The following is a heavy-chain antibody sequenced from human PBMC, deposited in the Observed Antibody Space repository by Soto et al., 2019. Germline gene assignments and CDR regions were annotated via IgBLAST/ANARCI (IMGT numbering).Heavy chain of an antibody. CDR2: ISYSGST. Sequence: PSETLSLTCTVSGGSISSSSYYWGWIRQPPGKGLEWIGSISYSGSTYYNPSLKSRVTISVDTSKNQFSLKLSSVTAADTAVYYCARLYYDSNEHFDYWGQGTLVTVSS. CDR3: ARLYYDSNEHFDY. CDR1: GGSISSSSYY. D-gene: IGHD3-22*01. J-gene: IGHJ4*02. V-gene: IGHV4-39*01.